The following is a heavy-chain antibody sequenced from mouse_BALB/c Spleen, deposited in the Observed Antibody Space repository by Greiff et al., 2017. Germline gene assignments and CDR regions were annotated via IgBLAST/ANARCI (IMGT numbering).Heavy chain of an antibody. Sequence: VHVKQSGAELVRPGALVKLSCKASGFNIKDYYMHWVKQRPEQGLEWIGWIDPENGNTIYDPKFQGKASITADTSSNTAYLQLSSLTSEDTAVYYCARRGGGYFDYWGQGTTLTVSS. CDR1: GFNIKDYY. CDR3: ARRGGGYFDY. CDR2: IDPENGNT. J-gene: IGHJ2*01. V-gene: IGHV14-1*02.